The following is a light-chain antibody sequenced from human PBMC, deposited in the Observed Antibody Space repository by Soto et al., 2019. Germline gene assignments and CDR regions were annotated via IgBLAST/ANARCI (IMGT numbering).Light chain of an antibody. CDR3: QQRSNWPPLT. CDR2: DAS. V-gene: IGKV3-11*01. CDR1: QSVSSNY. Sequence: EIALTQSPGTLSLSPGERATLSCRTSQSVSSNYLAWYQQKPGQAPRLLIYDASNRATGIPARFSGSGSGTDFTLTISSLEPEDFAVYYCQQRSNWPPLTFGPGTKVDIK. J-gene: IGKJ3*01.